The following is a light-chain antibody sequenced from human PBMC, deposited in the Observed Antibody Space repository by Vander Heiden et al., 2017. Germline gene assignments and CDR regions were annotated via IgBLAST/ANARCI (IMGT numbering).Light chain of an antibody. CDR3: RQHNTYPLT. CDR2: AAP. Sequence: EIQMTQSPSSLSASVGDRVTITCRTSQGIRNDLGWYQQKPGKAPKRLIFAAPSLQSRVPSRFSGSGSRTAFTLTIISLQPEDIATYYCRQHNTYPLTFGGGTKVEIK. J-gene: IGKJ4*01. CDR1: QGIRND. V-gene: IGKV1-17*01.